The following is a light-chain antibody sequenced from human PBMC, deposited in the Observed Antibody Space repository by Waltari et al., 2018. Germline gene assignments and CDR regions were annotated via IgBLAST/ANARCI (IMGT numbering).Light chain of an antibody. J-gene: IGLJ3*02. CDR3: HSYDIGLTAWV. Sequence: QSVLTQPPSVSGAPGQRVTISCTGSSSTIGTGYDVQWYQQLPGSAPKLPSFGTTTRPSGVPDRFSGSKSGASASLAITGLQAEDEAVYYCHSYDIGLTAWVFGGGTKLTVL. CDR1: SSTIGTGYD. CDR2: GTT. V-gene: IGLV1-40*01.